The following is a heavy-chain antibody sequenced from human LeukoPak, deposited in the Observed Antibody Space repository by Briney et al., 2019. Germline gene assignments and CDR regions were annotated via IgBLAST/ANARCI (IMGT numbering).Heavy chain of an antibody. CDR2: ISYDGSNK. Sequence: PGGSLRLSCAASGFTFSSYGMHWVRQAPGKGLEWVAVISYDGSNKYYADSVKGRFTISRDNSKNTLYLQMNSLRAEDTAVYYCAKLGGASDAFDIWGQGTMVTVSS. V-gene: IGHV3-30*18. CDR3: AKLGGASDAFDI. J-gene: IGHJ3*02. CDR1: GFTFSSYG. D-gene: IGHD1-26*01.